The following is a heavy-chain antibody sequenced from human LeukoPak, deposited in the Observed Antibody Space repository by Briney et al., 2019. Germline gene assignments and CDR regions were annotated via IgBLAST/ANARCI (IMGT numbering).Heavy chain of an antibody. CDR1: GLTVSTKY. CDR3: ARVGDHFHWYLDL. J-gene: IGHJ2*01. CDR2: LYSGSDT. Sequence: EGSLRLSCAASGLTVSTKYMNWVRQAPGKGLEWVSILYSGSDTYYADSVKGRFTISRDSSKNILSLQMNNLRAEDTAVYYCARVGDHFHWYLDLWGRGTLVTVSS. D-gene: IGHD3-10*01. V-gene: IGHV3-53*01.